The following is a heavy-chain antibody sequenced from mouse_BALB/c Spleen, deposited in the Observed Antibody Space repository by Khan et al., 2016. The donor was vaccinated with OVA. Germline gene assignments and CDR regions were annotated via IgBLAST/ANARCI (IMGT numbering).Heavy chain of an antibody. CDR2: IYPGTDNT. V-gene: IGHV1S132*01. J-gene: IGHJ2*01. D-gene: IGHD3-2*02. CDR1: GYIFTSYW. CDR3: AREEALYYFDY. Sequence: QVRLQQSGAELVRPGASVKLSCKTSGYIFTSYWIHWVKQRSGQGLEWIARIYPGTDNTYYNEKVKERATLTADKSSSTAYIQLSSLKSEDSAVYFCAREEALYYFDYWGQGTTLTVSS.